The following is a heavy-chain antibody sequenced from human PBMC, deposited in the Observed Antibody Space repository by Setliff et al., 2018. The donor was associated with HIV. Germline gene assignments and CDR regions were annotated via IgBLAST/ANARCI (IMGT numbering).Heavy chain of an antibody. CDR3: ARGRYRSRWYASDHYYIDV. CDR1: GGSTSSSSYY. CDR2: IYYRGST. J-gene: IGHJ6*03. D-gene: IGHD6-13*01. Sequence: PSETLSLTCTVSGGSTSSSSYYWGWIRQPPGKGLQWIGSIYYRGSTYYNPSLKSRVTISVGTSKTQFSLKLRSVTAADTALYYCARGRYRSRWYASDHYYIDVWGKGTTVTVSS. V-gene: IGHV4-39*01.